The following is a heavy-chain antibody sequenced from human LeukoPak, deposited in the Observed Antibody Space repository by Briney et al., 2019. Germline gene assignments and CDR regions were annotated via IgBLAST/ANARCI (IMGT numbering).Heavy chain of an antibody. D-gene: IGHD6-19*01. CDR3: ARDGSGWSADY. Sequence: GGSLRLSCVASGFTLNTFGMHWVRRTPGKGLEWVGVIWSDGSKTWYADSMKGRFTVFRDNSKNTLYLQLNSLRVEDPAVYYCARDGSGWSADYWGQGTLVTVSS. CDR1: GFTLNTFG. J-gene: IGHJ4*02. CDR2: IWSDGSKT. V-gene: IGHV3-33*01.